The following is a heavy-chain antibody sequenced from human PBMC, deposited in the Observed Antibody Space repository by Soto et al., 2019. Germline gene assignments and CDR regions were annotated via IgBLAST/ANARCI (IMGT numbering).Heavy chain of an antibody. D-gene: IGHD1-1*01. CDR3: TRLEFPYSYGMDV. CDR2: ISDKTNSYAT. V-gene: IGHV3-73*01. J-gene: IGHJ6*02. Sequence: GGSLRLSCAASGFTFSGSAIYWVRQASGKGLEWVGRISDKTNSYATTYAASVEGRFTISRDDSKNTAYLHMNSLKTEDTAVYYCTRLEFPYSYGMDVWGQGTTVTVSS. CDR1: GFTFSGSA.